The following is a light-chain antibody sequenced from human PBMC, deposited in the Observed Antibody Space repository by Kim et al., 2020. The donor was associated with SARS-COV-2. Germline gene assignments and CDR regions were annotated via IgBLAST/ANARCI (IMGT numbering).Light chain of an antibody. J-gene: IGLJ2*01. CDR2: QDS. CDR1: KLGDKY. Sequence: VSPGQTASITCSGDKLGDKYACWYQQKPGQSPVVVIYQDSKRPSGIPERFSGSNSGNTATLTISGTQAMDEADYYCQAWDSSIEVFGGGTQLTVL. V-gene: IGLV3-1*01. CDR3: QAWDSSIEV.